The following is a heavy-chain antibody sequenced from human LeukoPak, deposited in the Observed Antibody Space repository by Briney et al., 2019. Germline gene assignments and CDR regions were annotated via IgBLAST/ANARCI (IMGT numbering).Heavy chain of an antibody. CDR1: GGSISSHY. Sequence: SETLSLTCTVSGGSISSHYWSWIRQPPGKGLEWIGCIYYSGSTNYNPSLKSRITISVDTSKNQFSLKLSSVTAADTAVYYCARDRVPAALHFDYWGQGTLVTVSS. J-gene: IGHJ4*02. V-gene: IGHV4-59*11. CDR3: ARDRVPAALHFDY. D-gene: IGHD2-2*01. CDR2: IYYSGST.